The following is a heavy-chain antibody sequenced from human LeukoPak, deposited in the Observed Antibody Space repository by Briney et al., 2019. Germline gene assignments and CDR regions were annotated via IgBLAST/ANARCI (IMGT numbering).Heavy chain of an antibody. D-gene: IGHD5-12*01. CDR3: AKDAGVSGYSGYIDY. V-gene: IGHV3-9*01. J-gene: IGHJ4*02. CDR2: ISYNSGTI. Sequence: GGSLRLSCAASGFSFDEYAMYWVRQAPGKGLEWVSGISYNSGTIGYADSVKGRFTISRDNARNSLYLQMNSLRPEDTALYYCAKDAGVSGYSGYIDYWGQGTLVTVSS. CDR1: GFSFDEYA.